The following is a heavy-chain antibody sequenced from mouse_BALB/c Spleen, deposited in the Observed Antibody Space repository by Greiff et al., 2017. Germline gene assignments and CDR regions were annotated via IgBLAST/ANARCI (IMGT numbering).Heavy chain of an antibody. CDR3: ARETYGNYWFAY. V-gene: IGHV3-2*02. Sequence: EVKLVESGPGLVKPSQSLSLTCTVTGYSITSDYAWNWIRQFPGNKLEWMGYISYSGSTSYNPSLKSRISITRDTSKNQFFLQLNSVTTEDTATYYCARETYGNYWFAYWGQGTLVTVSA. CDR2: ISYSGST. J-gene: IGHJ3*01. CDR1: GYSITSDYA. D-gene: IGHD2-1*01.